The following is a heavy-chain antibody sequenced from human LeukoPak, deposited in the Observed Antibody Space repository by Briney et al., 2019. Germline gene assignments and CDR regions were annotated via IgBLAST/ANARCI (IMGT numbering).Heavy chain of an antibody. CDR3: ARDNLKFLGGLEWLSNWFDP. V-gene: IGHV3-48*01. J-gene: IGHJ5*02. CDR2: ISSSSSTI. CDR1: GFTFSSYS. D-gene: IGHD3-3*01. Sequence: PGGSLRLSCAASGFTFSSYSMNWVRQAPGKGLEWVSYISSSSSTIYYADSVKGRFTISRDNSTNTLYLQMNSLRAEDTAVYYCARDNLKFLGGLEWLSNWFDPWGQGTLVTVSS.